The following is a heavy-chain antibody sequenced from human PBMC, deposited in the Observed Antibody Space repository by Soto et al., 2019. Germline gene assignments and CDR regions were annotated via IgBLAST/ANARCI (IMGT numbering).Heavy chain of an antibody. Sequence: RRLSCAASGFTFSSYEMNWVRQAPGKGLEWVSYISSSGSTIYYADSVKGRFTISRDNAKNSLYLQMNSLRAEDTAVYYCARDLQLLWFGEKYYYYYGMDVWGQGTTVTVSS. V-gene: IGHV3-48*03. CDR1: GFTFSSYE. J-gene: IGHJ6*02. CDR2: ISSSGSTI. D-gene: IGHD3-10*01. CDR3: ARDLQLLWFGEKYYYYYGMDV.